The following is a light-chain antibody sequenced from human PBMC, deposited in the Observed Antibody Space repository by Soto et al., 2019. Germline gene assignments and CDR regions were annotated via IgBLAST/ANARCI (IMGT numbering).Light chain of an antibody. CDR2: GAS. CDR1: QSVSSSY. V-gene: IGKV3-20*01. Sequence: IVLTQSPGTLSLSPGERATLSCRASQSVSSSYLAWYQQKPGQAPRLLIYGASRRATGMPDRFSGSGSGTDFTLTISRLEPEDFAVYYCQQYGSSPAVTFGGGTKVEIQ. CDR3: QQYGSSPAVT. J-gene: IGKJ4*02.